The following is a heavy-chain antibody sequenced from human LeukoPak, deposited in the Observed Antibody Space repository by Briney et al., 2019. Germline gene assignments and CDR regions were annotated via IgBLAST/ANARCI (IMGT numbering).Heavy chain of an antibody. CDR2: IYYSGST. CDR1: GGSISSSSYY. CDR3: ARIAGAGDNWFDP. D-gene: IGHD2-21*01. Sequence: SETLSLTCTVSGGSISSSSYYWGWIRQPPGKGLEWIGSIYYSGSTYYNPSLKSRVTITVDTSKNQFSLKLSSVTAADTAVYYCARIAGAGDNWFDPWGQGTLVTVSS. V-gene: IGHV4-39*07. J-gene: IGHJ5*02.